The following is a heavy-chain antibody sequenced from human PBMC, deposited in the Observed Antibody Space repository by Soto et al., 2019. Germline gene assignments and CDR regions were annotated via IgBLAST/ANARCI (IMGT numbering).Heavy chain of an antibody. CDR2: ISGYNGNT. D-gene: IGHD1-26*01. CDR1: GYTFTNYD. V-gene: IGHV1-18*01. Sequence: QVQLVQSGPEVKKPGASVKVSCKASGYTFTNYDITWVRQARGQGLEWMGWISGYNGNTNYAQKFQDRVTMTTDTSTSTAYMELGSLRSDDAAVYYCARGWELDSWGQGTLFTVSS. CDR3: ARGWELDS. J-gene: IGHJ5*01.